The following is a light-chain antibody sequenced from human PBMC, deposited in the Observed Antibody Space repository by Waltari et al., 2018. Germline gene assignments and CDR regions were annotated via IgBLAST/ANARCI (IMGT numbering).Light chain of an antibody. V-gene: IGLV2-14*01. CDR1: SSDVGGYNY. J-gene: IGLJ2*01. Sequence: QSALTQPASVSGSPGQSITISCTGTSSDVGGYNYVSWYQQHPGKAPKLMIYDVSNRPSGVSSRFSGSKSGNTASLTISGLQAEDEADYYCSSYTSSRTLIFGGGTKLTVL. CDR2: DVS. CDR3: SSYTSSRTLI.